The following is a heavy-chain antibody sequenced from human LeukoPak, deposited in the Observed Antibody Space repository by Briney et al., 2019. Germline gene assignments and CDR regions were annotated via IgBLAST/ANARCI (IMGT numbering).Heavy chain of an antibody. CDR1: GFTFTSYG. CDR2: IRYDGRHK. CDR3: AKWADMTTNWFDP. Sequence: GGSLRLSCAASGFTFTSYGMHWVRQAPGKGLDWVAFIRYDGRHKYYVDSVKGRFTISRDNSKNTLYLQMNSLRAEDTAVYYCAKWADMTTNWFDPWGQGTLVTVPS. D-gene: IGHD4-11*01. J-gene: IGHJ5*02. V-gene: IGHV3-30*02.